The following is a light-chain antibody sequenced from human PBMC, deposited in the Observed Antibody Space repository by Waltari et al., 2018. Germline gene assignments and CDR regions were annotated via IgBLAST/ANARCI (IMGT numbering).Light chain of an antibody. CDR2: GAS. J-gene: IGKJ1*01. V-gene: IGKV3-15*01. CDR1: QSVSSK. Sequence: EIVLKQSPATLSVSPGERASLSCRASQSVSSKLAWYQQKPGQAPRLLIHGASTRATGIPARFSGSGSGTDFTLTISSLQSEDFAVYYCQEYNKWPRGTFGQGTKLEIK. CDR3: QEYNKWPRGT.